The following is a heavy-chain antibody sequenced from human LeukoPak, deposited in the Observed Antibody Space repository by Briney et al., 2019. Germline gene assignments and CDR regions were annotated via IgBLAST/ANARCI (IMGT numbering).Heavy chain of an antibody. CDR3: ARGPRYSYGFSCFDY. Sequence: GRSLRLSCAASRFTVSSNYMSWVRQAPGKGLEWVSVIYSGGSTYYADSVKGRFTISRDNSKNTLYLQMNSLRAEDTAVYYCARGPRYSYGFSCFDYWGQGTLVTVSS. D-gene: IGHD5-18*01. V-gene: IGHV3-66*01. J-gene: IGHJ4*02. CDR1: RFTVSSNY. CDR2: IYSGGST.